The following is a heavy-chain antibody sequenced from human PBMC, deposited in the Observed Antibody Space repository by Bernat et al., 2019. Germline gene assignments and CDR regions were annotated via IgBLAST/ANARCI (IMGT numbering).Heavy chain of an antibody. D-gene: IGHD2/OR15-2a*01. V-gene: IGHV1-2*02. J-gene: IGHJ3*02. CDR2: INTNSGDT. CDR1: GYTFTAYH. Sequence: QGQLVQSGAEVKKPGASVKASCKAAGYTFTAYHIHWVRQAPGQGLECMGRINTNSGDTNYAQAFLGSVTTTRDMSISTVYMEMSRLGSDDTAVYYCSRAPPISYYFESDGLHSFVIWGQGTLVSVSS. CDR3: SRAPPISYYFESDGLHSFVI.